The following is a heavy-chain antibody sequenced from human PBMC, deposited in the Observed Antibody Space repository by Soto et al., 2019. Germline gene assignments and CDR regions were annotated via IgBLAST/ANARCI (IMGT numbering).Heavy chain of an antibody. CDR2: VYYTGST. CDR1: GGSISGSY. V-gene: IGHV4-59*01. Sequence: SETLSLTCSVSGGSISGSYWSWIRQSPGKGLEWLGYVYYTGSTNYSPSLRSRVSISVDTSKKEFSLRLSSVTAADTAVYFCARSVEVPCDHIDYWGQGTQVTVSS. CDR3: ARSVEVPCDHIDY. J-gene: IGHJ4*02. D-gene: IGHD2-21*01.